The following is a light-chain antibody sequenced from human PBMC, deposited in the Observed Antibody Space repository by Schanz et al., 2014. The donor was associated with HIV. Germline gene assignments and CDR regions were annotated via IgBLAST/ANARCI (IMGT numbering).Light chain of an antibody. CDR3: QAWDNSAVV. V-gene: IGLV3-1*01. CDR1: KLGDTY. Sequence: SSELTQPPSVSVSPGQTASITCSGAKLGDTYACWYQQQPGQSPVLVIYQDNKRPSGIPERFSGSNSGNTATLTISGTQAVDEADYYCQAWDNSAVVFGGGTKLTVL. CDR2: QDN. J-gene: IGLJ3*02.